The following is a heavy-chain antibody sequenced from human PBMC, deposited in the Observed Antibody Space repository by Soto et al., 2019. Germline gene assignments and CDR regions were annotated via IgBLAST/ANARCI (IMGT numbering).Heavy chain of an antibody. D-gene: IGHD1-26*01. CDR3: ARDGGRHSVGIDY. CDR1: GGTFSSYS. CDR2: ISPIFGTA. J-gene: IGHJ4*02. Sequence: QVQLVQSGAEVKKPGSSVKVSCKASGGTFSSYSINWVRQAPGHGLKWMGEISPIFGTANYAQMFQGGVTITADESTCTAYMELRSLRSEDTSGYYCARDGGRHSVGIDYWGQGTRVTVSS. V-gene: IGHV1-69*01.